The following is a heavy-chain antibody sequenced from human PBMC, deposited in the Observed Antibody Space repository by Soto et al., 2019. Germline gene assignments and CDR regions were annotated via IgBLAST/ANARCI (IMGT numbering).Heavy chain of an antibody. J-gene: IGHJ6*02. CDR1: GYTFTSYD. CDR3: ARAGDGPYYYYYYGMDV. CDR2: MNPNSGNT. V-gene: IGHV1-8*01. D-gene: IGHD3-16*01. Sequence: ASVKVSCKASGYTFTSYDINWVRQATGQGLEWMGWMNPNSGNTGYAQKFQGRVTMTRNTSISTAYMELSSLRSEDTAVYYCARAGDGPYYYYYYGMDVWGQGTTVTVSS.